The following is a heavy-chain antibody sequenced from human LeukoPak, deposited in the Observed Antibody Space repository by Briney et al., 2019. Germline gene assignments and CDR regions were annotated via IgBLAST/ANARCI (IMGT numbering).Heavy chain of an antibody. V-gene: IGHV3-30*03. CDR3: ARDKGAVAGTDGMDV. D-gene: IGHD6-19*01. CDR2: ISYDGSNK. CDR1: GFTFSSYG. Sequence: GGSLRLSCAASGFTFSSYGMHWVRQAPGKGLEWVAVISYDGSNKYYADSVKGRFTISRDNSKNTLYLQMNSLRAEDTAVYYCARDKGAVAGTDGMDVWGQGTTVTVSS. J-gene: IGHJ6*02.